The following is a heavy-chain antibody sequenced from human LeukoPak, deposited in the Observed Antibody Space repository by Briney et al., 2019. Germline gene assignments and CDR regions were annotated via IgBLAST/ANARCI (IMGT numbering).Heavy chain of an antibody. Sequence: GGSLRLSCAASGFTFSDYYMSWIRQAPGKGLEWVAVISYDGSNKYYADSVKGRFTISRDNSRNTLYLQMSSLRADDTAVYYCARDNGYNSFDYWGQGTLVTVSS. J-gene: IGHJ4*02. D-gene: IGHD5-24*01. CDR3: ARDNGYNSFDY. CDR1: GFTFSDYY. CDR2: ISYDGSNK. V-gene: IGHV3-30*03.